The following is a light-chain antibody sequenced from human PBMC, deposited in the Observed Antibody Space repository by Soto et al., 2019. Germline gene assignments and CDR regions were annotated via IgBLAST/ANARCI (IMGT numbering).Light chain of an antibody. J-gene: IGKJ2*01. CDR3: QQYSNWPPYT. V-gene: IGKV3-15*01. CDR2: GAS. CDR1: QSLSTN. Sequence: EIVMTQSPATLSVSPGERATLSCRASQSLSTNLAWYQQKPGQAPRLLIYGASTRATGIPARFSGSGSGTEFTLTISSLQSEDFAVYYCQQYSNWPPYTFGQGTKLEIK.